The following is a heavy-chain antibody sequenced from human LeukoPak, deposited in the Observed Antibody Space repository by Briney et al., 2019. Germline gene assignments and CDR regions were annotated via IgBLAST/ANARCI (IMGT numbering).Heavy chain of an antibody. V-gene: IGHV3-74*01. CDR3: AGGGYTYGLY. CDR2: INRDGSST. D-gene: IGHD5-18*01. Sequence: GGSLRLSCAASGFTVSSNYMSWVRQAPGKGLVWVSRINRDGSSTSYADSVKRRFTISRDNTKNTLHLQMNSLRAEDTAVYYCAGGGYTYGLYWGQGDLVTVSS. J-gene: IGHJ4*02. CDR1: GFTVSSNY.